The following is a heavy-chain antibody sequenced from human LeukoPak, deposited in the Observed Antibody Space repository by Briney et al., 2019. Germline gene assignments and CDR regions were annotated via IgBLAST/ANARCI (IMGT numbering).Heavy chain of an antibody. CDR1: GGSISSGDYY. Sequence: PSETLSLTCTVSGGSISSGDYYWSWIRQPPGKGLEWIGYIYYSGSTYYNPSLKSRVTISVDTSKNQFSLKLSSVTAADTAVFYCARAELPYYDFWSGYLNWFDPWGQGTLVTVSS. CDR3: ARAELPYYDFWSGYLNWFDP. V-gene: IGHV4-30-4*08. J-gene: IGHJ5*02. CDR2: IYYSGST. D-gene: IGHD3-3*01.